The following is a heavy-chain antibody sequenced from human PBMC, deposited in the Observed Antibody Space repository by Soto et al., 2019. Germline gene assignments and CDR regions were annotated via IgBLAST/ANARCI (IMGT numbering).Heavy chain of an antibody. CDR3: AKSLAHEAGVVYYYYYMDV. CDR1: GFTFSSYA. V-gene: IGHV3-23*01. J-gene: IGHJ6*03. CDR2: ISGSGGST. D-gene: IGHD3-3*01. Sequence: EVQLLESGGGLVQPGGSLRLSCAASGFTFSSYAMSWVRQAPGKGLEWVSAISGSGGSTYYADSVKGRFTISRDNSKNTLYLQMNSLRAEDTAVYYCAKSLAHEAGVVYYYYYMDVWGKGTTVTVSS.